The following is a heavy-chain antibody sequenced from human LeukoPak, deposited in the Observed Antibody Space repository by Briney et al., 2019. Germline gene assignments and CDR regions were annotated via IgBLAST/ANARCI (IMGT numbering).Heavy chain of an antibody. J-gene: IGHJ1*01. CDR1: GFTFISYG. D-gene: IGHD2-15*01. CDR3: AKGKDIVVVVAARLAAEYFQH. CDR2: ISYDGSNK. V-gene: IGHV3-30*19. Sequence: GGSLRLSCETSGFTFISYGMHWVRQTPGKGLEWVAVISYDGSNKYYADSVKGRFTISRDNSKNTLYLQMNSLRAEDTAVYYCAKGKDIVVVVAARLAAEYFQHWGQGTLVTVSS.